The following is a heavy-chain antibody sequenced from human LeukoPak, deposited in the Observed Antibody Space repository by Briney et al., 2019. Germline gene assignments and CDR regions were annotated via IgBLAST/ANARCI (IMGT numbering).Heavy chain of an antibody. CDR3: ARGSSDYYYFDY. D-gene: IGHD3-22*01. Sequence: ASVKVSCKASAYTFTSYGISWVRQAPGQGLEWMGWISAYNGDTNYAQNLQGRVTMTTDTSTSTAYMELRSLRSDDTAVYYCARGSSDYYYFDYWGQGTLVTVSS. J-gene: IGHJ4*02. V-gene: IGHV1-18*01. CDR1: AYTFTSYG. CDR2: ISAYNGDT.